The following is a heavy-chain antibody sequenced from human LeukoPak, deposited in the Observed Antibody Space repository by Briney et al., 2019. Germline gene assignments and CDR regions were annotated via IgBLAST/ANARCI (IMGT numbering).Heavy chain of an antibody. V-gene: IGHV1-69*01. CDR3: ARGYYDYVWGSYRTRPYYFDY. CDR2: IIPIFGTA. D-gene: IGHD3-16*02. J-gene: IGHJ4*02. Sequence: SVKVSCKASGGTFISYAISWVRQAPGQGLEWMGGIIPIFGTANYAQKFQGRVTITADESTSTAYMELSSLRSEDTAVYYCARGYYDYVWGSYRTRPYYFDYWGQGTLVTVSS. CDR1: GGTFISYA.